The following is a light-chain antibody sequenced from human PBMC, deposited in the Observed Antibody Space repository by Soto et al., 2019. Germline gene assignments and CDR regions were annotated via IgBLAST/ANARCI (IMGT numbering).Light chain of an antibody. CDR1: QSGRGY. CDR3: QQRSNWPGT. V-gene: IGKV3-11*01. CDR2: DAS. J-gene: IGKJ2*01. Sequence: DIVLTQSPATLSLSPGERATLSCRASQSGRGYLAWYQHKPGQAPRLLIYDASNRATGISARFSGSGSGTDFTLTISSLEPEDFAVYYCQQRSNWPGTFGQGTKLEIK.